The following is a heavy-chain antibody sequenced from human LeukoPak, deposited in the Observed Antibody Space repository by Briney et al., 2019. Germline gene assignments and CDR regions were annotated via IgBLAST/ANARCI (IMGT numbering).Heavy chain of an antibody. J-gene: IGHJ2*01. D-gene: IGHD7-27*01. CDR2: FYYSGST. CDR3: ARNHQAHWGSYWYFDL. Sequence: SETLPLTCTVSGGSISSSSYYWGWIRQPPGKGLEWIGTFYYSGSTYYNPSLKSRVTISVDTSKNQFSLRLSSVTAADTAVYYCARNHQAHWGSYWYFDLWGRGTLVSVSS. V-gene: IGHV4-39*01. CDR1: GGSISSSSYY.